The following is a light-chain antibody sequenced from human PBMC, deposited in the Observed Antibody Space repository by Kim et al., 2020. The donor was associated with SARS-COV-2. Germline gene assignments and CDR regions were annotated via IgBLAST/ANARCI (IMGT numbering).Light chain of an antibody. V-gene: IGKV4-1*01. CDR1: QSFLYRSNNKNY. CDR3: QQYYTTPPT. Sequence: ATINCKSSQSFLYRSNNKNYLAWYQQKPGQPPKLLVYWASTRESGVPDRFSGSGSGTDFTLTISSLQAEDVAVYYCQQYYTTPPTFSGGTKLEI. J-gene: IGKJ4*01. CDR2: WAS.